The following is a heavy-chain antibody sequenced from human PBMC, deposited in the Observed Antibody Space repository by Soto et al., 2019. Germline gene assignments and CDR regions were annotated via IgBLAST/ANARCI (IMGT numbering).Heavy chain of an antibody. D-gene: IGHD3-10*01. CDR3: ARVMYYYGSGSYYNWFDP. CDR1: GGSISSYY. CDR2: IYYSGST. Sequence: SETLSLTCTVSGGSISSYYWSWIRQPPGKGLEWIGYIYYSGSTNYNPSLKSRVTISVDTSKNQFSLKLSSVTAADTAVYYCARVMYYYGSGSYYNWFDPWGQGTLVTVSS. V-gene: IGHV4-59*01. J-gene: IGHJ5*02.